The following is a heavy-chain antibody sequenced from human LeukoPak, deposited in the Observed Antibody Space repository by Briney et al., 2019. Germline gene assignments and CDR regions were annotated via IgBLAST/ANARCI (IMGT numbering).Heavy chain of an antibody. CDR3: ARGVATAGGYYFDY. Sequence: PGGSLRLSCAASGFTFSPYTMNWVRQAPGKGLEWVSSISSSRNYIHYADSVKGRFTISRDNAKNSLYLQMNSLRAEDTAVYYCARGVATAGGYYFDYWGQGTLVTVSS. D-gene: IGHD6-13*01. J-gene: IGHJ4*02. V-gene: IGHV3-21*01. CDR2: ISSSRNYI. CDR1: GFTFSPYT.